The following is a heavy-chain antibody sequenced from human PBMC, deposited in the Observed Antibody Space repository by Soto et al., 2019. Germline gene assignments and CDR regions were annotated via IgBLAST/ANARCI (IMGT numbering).Heavy chain of an antibody. J-gene: IGHJ3*02. CDR2: IYYSGST. CDR3: ARLWFGHLDAFDI. D-gene: IGHD3-10*01. CDR1: GGSISSGGYY. V-gene: IGHV4-31*03. Sequence: QVQLQESGPGLVKPSQTLSLTCTVSGGSISSGGYYWSWIRQHPGKGLEWIGYIYYSGSTYYNPSLKSRVTISVDTSKNQSSLKLISVTAADTAVYYCARLWFGHLDAFDIWGQGTMVTVSS.